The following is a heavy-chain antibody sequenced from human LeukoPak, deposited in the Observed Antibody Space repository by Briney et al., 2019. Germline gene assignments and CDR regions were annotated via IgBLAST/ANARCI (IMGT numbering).Heavy chain of an antibody. Sequence: ASVKVSCKVSGYSLTELSMHWVRQAPGKGLEWMGGFDPEDGETVYAQKFQGRVTMTEDTFTDTAYMELSSLTSEDTAVYYCATGLHDYWGQGTLVTVSS. J-gene: IGHJ4*02. V-gene: IGHV1-24*01. CDR1: GYSLTELS. CDR2: FDPEDGET. CDR3: ATGLHDY.